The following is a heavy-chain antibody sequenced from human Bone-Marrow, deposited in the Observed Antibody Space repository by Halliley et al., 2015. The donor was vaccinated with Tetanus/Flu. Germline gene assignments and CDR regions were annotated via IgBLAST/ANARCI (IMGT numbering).Heavy chain of an antibody. CDR3: SRGHIESTGYDLQEY. Sequence: WIGYIYYSGSTNYNPSLKSRVIISVDTSKTPFSLRLPPVTAADPAVYYCSRGHIESTGYDLQEYWGQGTLVTVSS. CDR2: IYYSGST. V-gene: IGHV4-59*09. J-gene: IGHJ4*02. D-gene: IGHD5-12*01.